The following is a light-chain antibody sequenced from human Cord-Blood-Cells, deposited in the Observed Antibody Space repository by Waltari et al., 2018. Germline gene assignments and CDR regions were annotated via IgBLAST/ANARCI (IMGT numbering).Light chain of an antibody. V-gene: IGLV1-47*01. CDR3: AAWDDSLSGRV. CDR1: SSTIGRTY. CDR2: RNK. Sequence: QSVLTQPPSPSGTPGQRATISCSGTSSTIGRTYVFWYQQLPGPPPKLLIYRNKQRAEGVPDRFSGAEYGTSASLASSGVGAEDEADDYCAAWDDSLSGRVFGGGTKLTVL. J-gene: IGLJ3*02.